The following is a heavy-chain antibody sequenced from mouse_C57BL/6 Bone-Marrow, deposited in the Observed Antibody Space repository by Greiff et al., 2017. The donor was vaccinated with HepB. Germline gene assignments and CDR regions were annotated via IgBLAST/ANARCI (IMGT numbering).Heavy chain of an antibody. V-gene: IGHV5-9-1*02. D-gene: IGHD1-3*01. CDR3: TRDNCASPFAY. CDR2: ISSGGDYI. CDR1: GFTFSSYA. Sequence: EVQGVESGEGLVKPGGSLKLSCAASGFTFSSYAMSWVRQTPEKRLEWVAYISSGGDYIYYADTVKGRFTISRDNARNTLYLQMSSLKSEDTAMYYCTRDNCASPFAYWGQGTLVTVSA. J-gene: IGHJ3*01.